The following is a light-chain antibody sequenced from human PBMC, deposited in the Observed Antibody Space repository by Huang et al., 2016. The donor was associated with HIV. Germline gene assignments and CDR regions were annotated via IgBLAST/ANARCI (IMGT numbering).Light chain of an antibody. CDR1: QGISSY. J-gene: IGKJ1*01. CDR3: QQLNSYPPK. CDR2: AAS. V-gene: IGKV1-9*01. Sequence: ILLTQSPSSLSASVGDRVTITCRASQGISSYLAWYQQKPGKAPKLLISAASTLQSGVASRLIGSGSGTDFTLTVSSLQPEDFATYYCQQLNSYPPKFGRGTKVEIK.